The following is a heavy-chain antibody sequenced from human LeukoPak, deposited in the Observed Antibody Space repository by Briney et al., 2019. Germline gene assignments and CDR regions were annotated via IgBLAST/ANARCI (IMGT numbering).Heavy chain of an antibody. V-gene: IGHV3-30-3*01. D-gene: IGHD3-10*01. Sequence: GGSLRLSCAASGFTFSSYAMHWVRQAPGKGLEWVAVISYDGSNKYYADSVKGRFTISRDNSKNTLYLQMNSLRAEDTAVYYCARGRRYGYGSGSPRWFDPWGQGALVTVSS. CDR3: ARGRRYGYGSGSPRWFDP. J-gene: IGHJ5*02. CDR1: GFTFSSYA. CDR2: ISYDGSNK.